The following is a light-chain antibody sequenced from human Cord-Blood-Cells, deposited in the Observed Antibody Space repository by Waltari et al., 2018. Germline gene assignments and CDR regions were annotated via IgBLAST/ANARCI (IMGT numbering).Light chain of an antibody. J-gene: IGLJ3*02. CDR1: SSDVGSSNL. Sequence: QSALTQPASVSGSPGQSITISCTGTSSDVGSSNLVSWYQQHPGKAPKLMVYEGSKRPSGVSNRLSGSKSGNTDSLTISGLQAEDEADYYCCSYAGSSTWVFGGGTKLTVL. V-gene: IGLV2-23*01. CDR3: CSYAGSSTWV. CDR2: EGS.